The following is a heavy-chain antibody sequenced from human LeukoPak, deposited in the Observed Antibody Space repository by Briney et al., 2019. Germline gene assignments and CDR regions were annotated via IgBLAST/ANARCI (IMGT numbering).Heavy chain of an antibody. CDR1: GGSLSGYH. V-gene: IGHV4-4*07. D-gene: IGHD6-19*01. CDR2: IFSSGST. CDR3: ARGGYGNGWYLDY. Sequence: SETLSLTCTVSGGSLSGYHWGWIRQPPGKGLEWIGRIFSSGSTNYNPTLKSRATMSVDMSKNQFSLTLSSVTAADTALYYCARGGYGNGWYLDYWGQGTLVTVSS. J-gene: IGHJ4*02.